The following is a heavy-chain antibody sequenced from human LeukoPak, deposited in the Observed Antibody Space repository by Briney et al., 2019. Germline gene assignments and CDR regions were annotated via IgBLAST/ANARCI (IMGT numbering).Heavy chain of an antibody. D-gene: IGHD3-9*01. CDR3: ARALSPGYFDWLLDEDAFDI. Sequence: GGSLRLSCAASGFTFSSYGMYWVRQAPGKGLEWVAFIRYDGSNKYYADSVKGRFTISRDNAKNSLYLQMNSLRAEDTAVYYCARALSPGYFDWLLDEDAFDIRGQGTMVTVSS. J-gene: IGHJ3*02. CDR1: GFTFSSYG. V-gene: IGHV3-30*02. CDR2: IRYDGSNK.